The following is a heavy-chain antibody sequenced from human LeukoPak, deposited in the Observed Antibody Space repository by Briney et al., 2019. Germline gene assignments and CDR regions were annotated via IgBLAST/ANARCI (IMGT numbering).Heavy chain of an antibody. V-gene: IGHV3-66*01. CDR3: ASPYDSSGYYGGY. Sequence: GGSLRLSCAASGFTVSSNDMSWVRQAPGKGLECISVIYSGGSTYYADSVKGRFTISRDNSKNTLYLQMNSLRAEDTAVYYCASPYDSSGYYGGYWGQGTLVTVSS. CDR2: IYSGGST. J-gene: IGHJ4*02. CDR1: GFTVSSND. D-gene: IGHD3-22*01.